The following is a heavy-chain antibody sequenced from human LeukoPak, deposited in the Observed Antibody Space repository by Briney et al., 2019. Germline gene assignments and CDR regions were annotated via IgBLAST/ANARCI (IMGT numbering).Heavy chain of an antibody. CDR1: GFIVSSNY. CDR2: IYSAGST. D-gene: IGHD5-18*01. V-gene: IGHV3-53*01. CDR3: ASGLRAVWIQLSGPDY. Sequence: GGSLRLSCAASGFIVSSNYMCWVRQAPGKGLEWVSLIYSAGSTYYADSVKGRFTISRDNSKNTLYLHMNNLRVEDTAVYYCASGLRAVWIQLSGPDYWGQGALVTVS. J-gene: IGHJ4*02.